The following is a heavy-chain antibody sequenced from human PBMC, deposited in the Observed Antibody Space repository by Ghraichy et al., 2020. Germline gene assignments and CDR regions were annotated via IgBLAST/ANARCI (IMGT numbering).Heavy chain of an antibody. J-gene: IGHJ6*02. V-gene: IGHV4-59*01. CDR3: ARGEASGTPQHFFYYAMDV. CDR1: GGSFTNYY. D-gene: IGHD1-7*01. CDR2: FYYSGST. Sequence: GSLRLSCAVSGGSFTNYYWSWIRKAPGKGLEWIGCFYYSGSTNYNPSLKSRVTISVDTSKNQFSLRLTSVTAADTAVYYCARGEASGTPQHFFYYAMDVWGQGTTVNVSS.